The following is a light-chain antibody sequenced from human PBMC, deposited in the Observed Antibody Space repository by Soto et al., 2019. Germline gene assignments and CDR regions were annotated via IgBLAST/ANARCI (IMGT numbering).Light chain of an antibody. CDR1: ETVTSY. CDR3: QQSYRFPKT. Sequence: DVRLTQSPSSVSASVGDSLTLTCRASETVTSYLNWYQQKPGKAPKLLIYGASTLQSGAPSRFSGSGTGTDFTLTIVNLQPDDFATYYCQQSYRFPKTFGRGTKVEV. V-gene: IGKV1-39*01. J-gene: IGKJ1*01. CDR2: GAS.